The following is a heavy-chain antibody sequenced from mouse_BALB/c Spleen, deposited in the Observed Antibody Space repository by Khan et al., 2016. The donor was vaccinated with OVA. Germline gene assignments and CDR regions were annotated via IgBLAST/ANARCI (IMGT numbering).Heavy chain of an antibody. Sequence: EVELLESGGDLVKPGGSLKLSCAASGYTFSGYALSWVRQTPEKKLEWVATISSCNSYTYYPHSVKGRFTFSRDKVKNTLYLQLSSLRSEDTEVYYCARPARATTEATSYWWFDVWGAGTTVTVSS. D-gene: IGHD1-1*01. J-gene: IGHJ1*01. CDR2: ISSCNSYT. CDR3: ARPARATTEATSYWWFDV. V-gene: IGHV5-9-3*01. CDR1: GYTFSGYA.